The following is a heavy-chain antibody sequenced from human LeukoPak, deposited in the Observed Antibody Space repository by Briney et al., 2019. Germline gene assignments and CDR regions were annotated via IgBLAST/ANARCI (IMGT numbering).Heavy chain of an antibody. V-gene: IGHV4-39*07. J-gene: IGHJ4*02. CDR1: GGSISSSSYY. CDR3: ARDPTVVTPSSFFDY. CDR2: IYYSGST. D-gene: IGHD4-23*01. Sequence: SETLSLTCTVSGGSISSSSYYWGWIRQPPGKGLEWIGSIYYSGSTYYNPSLKSRVTISVDTSKNQFSLKLSSVTAADTAVYYCARDPTVVTPSSFFDYWGQGTLVTVSS.